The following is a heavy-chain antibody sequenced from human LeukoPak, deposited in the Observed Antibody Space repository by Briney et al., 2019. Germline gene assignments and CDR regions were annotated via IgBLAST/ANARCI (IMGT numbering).Heavy chain of an antibody. CDR1: GYSISRGYH. Sequence: SETLSLTCSVSGYSISRGYHWAWVRQPPGKGLEWIGSVHHSGATYYNPSLNSRLTISADTSKDQFSLKMDSVTAADTAVYYCARINFNPDYWGQGTLVSVSS. CDR2: VHHSGAT. CDR3: ARINFNPDY. D-gene: IGHD1-14*01. J-gene: IGHJ4*02. V-gene: IGHV4-38-2*02.